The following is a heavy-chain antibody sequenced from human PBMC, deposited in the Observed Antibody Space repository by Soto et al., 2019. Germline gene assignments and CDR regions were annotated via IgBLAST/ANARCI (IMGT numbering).Heavy chain of an antibody. J-gene: IGHJ4*02. CDR1: GFTFSSYW. D-gene: IGHD2-15*01. V-gene: IGHV3-74*03. Sequence: PGGSLRLSCAASGFTFSSYWMHWVRQVPGKGMVWVSRINTDGSSTTYADSVKGRFTISSDNAKNTLYLQMNSLRAEDTAVYYCVKAASRWDYWGQGTLVTVSS. CDR2: INTDGSST. CDR3: VKAASRWDY.